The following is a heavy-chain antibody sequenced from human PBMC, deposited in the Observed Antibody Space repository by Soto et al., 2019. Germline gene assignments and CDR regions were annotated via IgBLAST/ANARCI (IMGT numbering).Heavy chain of an antibody. CDR2: ISGGGSYT. CDR1: GFNFSDYY. D-gene: IGHD6-19*01. J-gene: IGHJ6*02. V-gene: IGHV3-11*06. CDR3: ARAPGAVNSYDGVDV. Sequence: GGSLRLSCVASGFNFSDYYMAWVRRAPGKGLEWVSYISGGGSYTNHGDSVRGRVTVSRDNARNSVYLQMKSLRVEDTGIYYCARAPGAVNSYDGVDVWGQGTTVTVS.